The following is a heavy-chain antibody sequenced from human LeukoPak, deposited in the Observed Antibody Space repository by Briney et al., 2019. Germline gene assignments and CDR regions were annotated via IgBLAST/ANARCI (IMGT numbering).Heavy chain of an antibody. J-gene: IGHJ4*02. V-gene: IGHV3-23*01. Sequence: GGSLRLSCAASGFTFSSYAMSWVRQAPGKGLEWVSAISGSGGSTYYADSVEGRFTISRDNSKNTLYLQMNSLRAEDTAVYYCAKNYDSSGYYGNWGQGTLVTVSS. D-gene: IGHD3-22*01. CDR1: GFTFSSYA. CDR3: AKNYDSSGYYGN. CDR2: ISGSGGST.